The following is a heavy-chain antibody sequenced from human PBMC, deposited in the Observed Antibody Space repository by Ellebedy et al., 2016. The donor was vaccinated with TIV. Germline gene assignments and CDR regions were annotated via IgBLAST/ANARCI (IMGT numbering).Heavy chain of an antibody. J-gene: IGHJ4*02. Sequence: GESLKISXEASGFTFSVYYMSWVRQAPGKGLEWVAYISGSGRTKFYADSVKGRFTISRDKSKSTLSLQIHSLRVEDTAVYYCARDRVGGFDYWGQGTLVTVSS. V-gene: IGHV3-11*04. CDR1: GFTFSVYY. CDR2: ISGSGRTK. D-gene: IGHD1-26*01. CDR3: ARDRVGGFDY.